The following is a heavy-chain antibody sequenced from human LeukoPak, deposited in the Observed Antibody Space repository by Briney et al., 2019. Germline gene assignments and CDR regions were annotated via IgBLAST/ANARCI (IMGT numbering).Heavy chain of an antibody. D-gene: IGHD6-13*01. Sequence: ETLSLTCTVSGGSISSSTFYWGWVRQAPGKGLEWVSSISSSSSYIYYADSVKGRFTISRDNAKNSLYLQINSLRAEDTAVYYCARDYRYSSSWSDYWGQGTLVTVSS. J-gene: IGHJ4*02. CDR3: ARDYRYSSSWSDY. CDR2: ISSSSSYI. CDR1: GGSISSST. V-gene: IGHV3-21*01.